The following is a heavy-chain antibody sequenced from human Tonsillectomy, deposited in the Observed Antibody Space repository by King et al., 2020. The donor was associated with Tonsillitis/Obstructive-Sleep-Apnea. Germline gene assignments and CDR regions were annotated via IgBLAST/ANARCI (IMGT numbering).Heavy chain of an antibody. Sequence: QLQESGPGLVKPSETLSLTCTVSVGSVSSSDYYWGWVRQPPGKGLEWIGSIFYNGDTYYTPSLKSRVAISVDTSKNQFSLQLNSVTAADTAVYYCVRQSDFVSWSPHVYYSYMDVWGKGTTVTVSS. V-gene: IGHV4-39*01. J-gene: IGHJ6*03. CDR3: VRQSDFVSWSPHVYYSYMDV. CDR1: VGSVSSSDYY. CDR2: IFYNGDT. D-gene: IGHD3-16*01.